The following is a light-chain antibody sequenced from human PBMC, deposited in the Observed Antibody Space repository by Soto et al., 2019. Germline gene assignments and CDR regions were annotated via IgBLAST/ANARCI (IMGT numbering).Light chain of an antibody. V-gene: IGLV3-27*01. CDR2: KDS. Sequence: SYELTQPSSVSVSPGQTARITCSGDVLANKYARWFQQKPGQAPVLVIYKDSERPSGIPERFSGSSSGTTVTLTISGAQVEDEADYYCYSAAENKGVFVGGTQLTVL. CDR3: YSAAENKGV. J-gene: IGLJ2*01. CDR1: VLANKY.